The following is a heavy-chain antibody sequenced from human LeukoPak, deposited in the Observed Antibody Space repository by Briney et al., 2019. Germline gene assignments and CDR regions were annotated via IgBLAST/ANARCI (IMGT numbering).Heavy chain of an antibody. CDR2: IFYSGST. CDR1: GGSISSSSYY. CDR3: ARQIAVAGEWAFDI. J-gene: IGHJ3*02. V-gene: IGHV4-39*01. D-gene: IGHD6-19*01. Sequence: KPSETLSLTCTVSGGSISSSSYYWGWIRQPPGKGLEWIGSIFYSGSTYYNPSLQSRVTISVDTSKNQFSLKLSSVTAADSALYYCARQIAVAGEWAFDIWGQGTMVTVSS.